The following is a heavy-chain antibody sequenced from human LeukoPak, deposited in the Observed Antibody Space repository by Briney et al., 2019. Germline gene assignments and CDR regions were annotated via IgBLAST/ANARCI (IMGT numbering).Heavy chain of an antibody. J-gene: IGHJ4*02. Sequence: EGSLRLSCAASRFTFNSYAMSWVRQAPGKGLEWVSVIGGSNGITFYVGSVKGRFTISRDNSKDTLYLQMNNLRAEDTAVYYCARNENSGWGYFDYWGQGTLVTVSS. D-gene: IGHD5-12*01. CDR1: RFTFNSYA. CDR2: IGGSNGIT. CDR3: ARNENSGWGYFDY. V-gene: IGHV3-23*01.